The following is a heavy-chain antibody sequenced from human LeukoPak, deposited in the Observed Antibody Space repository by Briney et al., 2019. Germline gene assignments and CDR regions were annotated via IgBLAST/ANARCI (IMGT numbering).Heavy chain of an antibody. Sequence: GGSLRLSCAASGFSFSSYAMSWVRQAPGKGLEWISAISLSGGSTYYADSVKGRFTISRANSKNTLYLQMNGLRAEDTAVYYCAKPYSTGYYDYYIHVWGKGTTVTVSS. CDR1: GFSFSSYA. CDR2: ISLSGGST. J-gene: IGHJ6*03. V-gene: IGHV3-23*01. CDR3: AKPYSTGYYDYYIHV. D-gene: IGHD4-17*01.